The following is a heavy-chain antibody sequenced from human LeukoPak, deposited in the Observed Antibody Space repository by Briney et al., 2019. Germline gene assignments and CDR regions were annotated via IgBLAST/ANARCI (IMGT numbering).Heavy chain of an antibody. D-gene: IGHD7-27*01. CDR2: ISGSGGST. CDR1: GFTFSSYA. Sequence: GGSLRLSCAASGFTFSSYAMSWVRQAPGKGLEWVSAISGSGGSTYYADSVKGRFTISRDNSKNTLYLQMNSLRAEDTAEYYCAKTNWGSDYFDYWGQGTLVTVSS. J-gene: IGHJ4*02. V-gene: IGHV3-23*01. CDR3: AKTNWGSDYFDY.